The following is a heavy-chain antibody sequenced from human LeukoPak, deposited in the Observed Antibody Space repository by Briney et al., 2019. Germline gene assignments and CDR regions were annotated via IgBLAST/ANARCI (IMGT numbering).Heavy chain of an antibody. Sequence: SETLSLTRTVSGGSITTHHWSWIRQPAGREVEWIGRVYNTGSTKYNPSLESRVTMSVDTSSNRFSLRLRSVTAADTAEYYCARDLLGDYGTFDIWGQGAMVTVSS. V-gene: IGHV4-4*07. J-gene: IGHJ3*02. CDR2: VYNTGST. CDR1: GGSITTHH. CDR3: ARDLLGDYGTFDI. D-gene: IGHD4-17*01.